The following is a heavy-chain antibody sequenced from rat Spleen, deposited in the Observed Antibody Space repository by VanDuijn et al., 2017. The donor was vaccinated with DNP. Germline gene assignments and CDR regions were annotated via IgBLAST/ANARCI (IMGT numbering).Heavy chain of an antibody. CDR3: VRWVRALDY. D-gene: IGHD4-1*01. Sequence: QVQLKESGPGLLQPSQTLSLTCTVSGFSLTSYGVSWVRQPPGKGLEWIAAISSGGSTYYNSALKSRLSISRDTSKSQVFLKMNSLQTEDTATYYCVRWVRALDYWGQGVMVTVSS. J-gene: IGHJ2*01. CDR1: GFSLTSYG. CDR2: ISSGGST. V-gene: IGHV2S12*01.